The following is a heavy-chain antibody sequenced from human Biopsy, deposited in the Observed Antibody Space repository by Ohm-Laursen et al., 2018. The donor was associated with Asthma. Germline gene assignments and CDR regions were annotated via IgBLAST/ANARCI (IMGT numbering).Heavy chain of an antibody. V-gene: IGHV1-3*01. Sequence: ASVKVSCKTSGYTFINYAIHWVRQAPGQRLEWMGWVNAGNGNTKYSQKFQGRVTITRDTSASTAYMDLSSLRSEDTAVYYCARTYYDFLTGQVNDVFAIWGQGTMVTVSS. J-gene: IGHJ3*02. CDR3: ARTYYDFLTGQVNDVFAI. D-gene: IGHD3-9*01. CDR2: VNAGNGNT. CDR1: GYTFINYA.